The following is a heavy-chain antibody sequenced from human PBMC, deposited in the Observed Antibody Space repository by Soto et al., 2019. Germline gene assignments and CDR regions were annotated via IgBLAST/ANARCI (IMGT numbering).Heavy chain of an antibody. CDR3: ARGAPTWAYGMDV. V-gene: IGHV1-18*01. CDR2: ISPYNGNT. D-gene: IGHD1-26*01. Sequence: QVQLVQFGAEVKKPGASVKVSCEASGYTFTTYGISWVRQAPGQGLEWMGWISPYNGNTNYAQKFQGRVTMTTDTSTMTAYMDLRSLRSDDTAVYYCARGAPTWAYGMDVWGQETTVTVSS. J-gene: IGHJ6*02. CDR1: GYTFTTYG.